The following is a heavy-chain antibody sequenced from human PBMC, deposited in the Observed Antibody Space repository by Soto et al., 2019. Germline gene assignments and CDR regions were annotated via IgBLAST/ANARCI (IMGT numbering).Heavy chain of an antibody. CDR3: VRHFRRSWYETYYYYGMDV. D-gene: IGHD6-13*01. J-gene: IGHJ6*02. Sequence: GESLKISCKGSGYSFTSYWISWVRQMPGKGLEWMGRIDPSDSYTNYSPSFQGHVTISADKSISTAYLQWSSLKASDTAMYYCVRHFRRSWYETYYYYGMDVWGQGTTVTVSS. CDR2: IDPSDSYT. V-gene: IGHV5-10-1*01. CDR1: GYSFTSYW.